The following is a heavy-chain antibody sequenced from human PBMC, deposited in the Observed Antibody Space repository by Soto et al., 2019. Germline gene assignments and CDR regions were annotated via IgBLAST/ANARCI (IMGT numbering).Heavy chain of an antibody. CDR3: ARDIGFDYVN. CDR1: AFNVMSYW. D-gene: IGHD3-16*01. CDR2: IKEDGSEI. V-gene: IGHV3-7*01. J-gene: IGHJ4*02. Sequence: GGSLRLSCAVSAFNVMSYWMSWVRQAPGKGLEWVASIKEDGSEIYYLHSVRGRFSIARDSAGNALHLTMNYLSAEDTGVYFCARDIGFDYVNWGKGTLVTVSS.